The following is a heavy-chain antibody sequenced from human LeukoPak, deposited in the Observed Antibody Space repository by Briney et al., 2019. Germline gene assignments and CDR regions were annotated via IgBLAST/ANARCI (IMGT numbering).Heavy chain of an antibody. Sequence: GGSLRLSCAASGFTFSNYWMSWVRQAPGKGLEWVANIRQDGSEKYYVDSVKGRFTISRDNAKNSLYLQMNSLRAEDTAVYYCARVGWLQYFFDYWGQGTLVTVSS. D-gene: IGHD5-24*01. CDR1: GFTFSNYW. J-gene: IGHJ4*02. V-gene: IGHV3-7*03. CDR3: ARVGWLQYFFDY. CDR2: IRQDGSEK.